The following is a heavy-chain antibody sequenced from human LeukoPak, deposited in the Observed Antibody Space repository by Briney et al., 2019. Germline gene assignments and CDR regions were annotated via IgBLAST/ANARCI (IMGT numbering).Heavy chain of an antibody. J-gene: IGHJ4*02. CDR3: ASLRADGGNYPRFDY. V-gene: IGHV4-39*07. CDR2: IYSTGGT. Sequence: SETLSLTCTVSGASYWGWVRRSPEMGLEWIGSIYSTGGTYYNPSLKSRLTISLDTSKRQFSLKMTSMTAADTAVYYCASLRADGGNYPRFDYWGQGALVTVSA. CDR1: GASY. D-gene: IGHD4-23*01.